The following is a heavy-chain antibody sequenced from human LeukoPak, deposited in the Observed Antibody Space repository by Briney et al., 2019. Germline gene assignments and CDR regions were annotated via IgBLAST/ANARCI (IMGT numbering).Heavy chain of an antibody. D-gene: IGHD6-13*01. CDR2: IYHSGST. Sequence: PSGTLSLTCAVSGGSISSSNWWSWVRQPPGKGLEWIGEIYHSGSTNYNPSLKSRVTISVDTSKSQFSLKLSSVTAADTAVYYCARHTFTRGYSSSWWLNWFDPWGQGTLVTVSS. CDR3: ARHTFTRGYSSSWWLNWFDP. V-gene: IGHV4-4*02. CDR1: GGSISSSNW. J-gene: IGHJ5*02.